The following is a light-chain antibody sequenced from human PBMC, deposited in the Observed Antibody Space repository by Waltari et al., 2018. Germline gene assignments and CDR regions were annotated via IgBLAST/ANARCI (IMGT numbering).Light chain of an antibody. Sequence: EIVLTQSPGTLSLSPGEIATLSCRASQSVSSSYLAWYQQKPGQAPRLLIYGASNRATGIPDRFSGSGSGTDFTLTISRLEPEDFAVYYCQQYGSSPPITFGQGTRLEIK. CDR2: GAS. J-gene: IGKJ5*01. CDR3: QQYGSSPPIT. CDR1: QSVSSSY. V-gene: IGKV3-20*01.